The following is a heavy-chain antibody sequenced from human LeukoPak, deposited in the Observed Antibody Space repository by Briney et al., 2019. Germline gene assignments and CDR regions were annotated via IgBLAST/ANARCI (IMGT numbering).Heavy chain of an antibody. CDR3: SEGYFEHFDQ. D-gene: IGHD2/OR15-2a*01. CDR1: GVSLSTSL. Sequence: SQTLSLTSNVSGVSLSTSLWNSIRQCPGQGLEWIGCLSYTGKTDNNPSIKTRASISLGSSNHHFSLNLPSVTAATTAVSYCSEGYFEHFDQGGQGILVTVS. J-gene: IGHJ4*02. CDR2: LSYTGKT. V-gene: IGHV4-59*01.